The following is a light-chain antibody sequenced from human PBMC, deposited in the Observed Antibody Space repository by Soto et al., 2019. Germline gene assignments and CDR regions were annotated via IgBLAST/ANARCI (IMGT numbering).Light chain of an antibody. Sequence: QSVLTQPASVSGSPGQSITISCTGTSSDVGGYDYVSWYQQRPGKVPKLLIYEVTNRPSGVSDRFSGSKSGNTASLTISGLQAEDEADYYCTSYTSSTNLVVFGTGTKVTVL. CDR3: TSYTSSTNLVV. V-gene: IGLV2-14*01. CDR2: EVT. CDR1: SSDVGGYDY. J-gene: IGLJ1*01.